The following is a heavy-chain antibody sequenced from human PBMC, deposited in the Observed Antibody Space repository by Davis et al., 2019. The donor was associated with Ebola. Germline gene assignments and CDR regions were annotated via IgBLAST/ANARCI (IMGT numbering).Heavy chain of an antibody. CDR3: ARRTAVLSSTVVTGFDY. CDR1: GNGFTSYW. D-gene: IGHD4-23*01. V-gene: IGHV5-51*01. Sequence: GESLKISCKNSGNGFTSYWIGWVRQMPGKGLEWMGIIYPGDSDTRYSPSLQGQVTMSADKSISIAYLQWSSLKASDTAMYYCARRTAVLSSTVVTGFDYWGQGTLVTVSS. CDR2: IYPGDSDT. J-gene: IGHJ4*02.